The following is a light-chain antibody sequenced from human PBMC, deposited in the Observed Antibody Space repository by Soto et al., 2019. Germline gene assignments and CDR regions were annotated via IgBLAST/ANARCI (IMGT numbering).Light chain of an antibody. CDR3: QQYSSSPET. V-gene: IGKV3-20*01. CDR2: GAS. J-gene: IGKJ1*01. CDR1: QSVSSSY. Sequence: EVVLTQSPGTLSLSPGERATLSCRASQSVSSSYLAWYQQNPGQAPRLLIYGASSRATGIPDRFSGSGSGTDFTLTISRLEPEDFAVYYCQQYSSSPETFGQGIKV.